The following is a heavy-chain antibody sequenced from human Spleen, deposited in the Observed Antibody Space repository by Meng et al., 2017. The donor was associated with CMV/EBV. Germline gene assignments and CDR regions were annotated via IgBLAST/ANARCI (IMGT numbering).Heavy chain of an antibody. CDR2: ISYEGSTK. CDR3: AKDRERCLQSGLDY. CDR1: GFTFSNYG. Sequence: GGSLRLSCAASGFTFSNYGMHWGRQAPGKGLEWVALISYEGSTKHYADSMKGRFTISRDNSKKTLYLQMDSLRAEDTAVYYCAKDRERCLQSGLDYWVQGTMVTVSS. D-gene: IGHD5-24*01. V-gene: IGHV3-33*06. J-gene: IGHJ4*02.